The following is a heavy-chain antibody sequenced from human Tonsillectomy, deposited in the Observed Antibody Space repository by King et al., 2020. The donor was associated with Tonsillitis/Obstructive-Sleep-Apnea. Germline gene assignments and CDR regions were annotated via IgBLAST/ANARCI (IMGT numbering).Heavy chain of an antibody. CDR1: GFTFGDYA. J-gene: IGHJ4*02. CDR2: VISKAYGGTT. V-gene: IGHV3-49*05. D-gene: IGHD3-3*01. CDR3: TRDALDFWSGYYNDY. Sequence: VQLVQSGGGLVKPGRSLRLSCTASGFTFGDYAMSWFRQAPGKGLEWVGCVISKAYGGTTEYAASVKGRFTISRDDSKSIAYLQMNSMKTEDTAVYYCTRDALDFWSGYYNDYWGQGTLVTVSS.